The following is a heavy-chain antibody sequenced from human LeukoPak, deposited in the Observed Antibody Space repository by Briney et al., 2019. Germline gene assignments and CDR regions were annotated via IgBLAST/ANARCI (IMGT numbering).Heavy chain of an antibody. J-gene: IGHJ4*02. CDR3: ARGRGTIYMFDY. D-gene: IGHD2/OR15-2a*01. Sequence: GGSLRLPCAASGFTFNRYWMHWVRQVPGKGLVWVSRINSDGSSTTHADSVKGRFTISRDNARNTLYLQMNSLRAEDTAVYYCARGRGTIYMFDYWGQGTLVTVSS. CDR1: GFTFNRYW. V-gene: IGHV3-74*01. CDR2: INSDGSST.